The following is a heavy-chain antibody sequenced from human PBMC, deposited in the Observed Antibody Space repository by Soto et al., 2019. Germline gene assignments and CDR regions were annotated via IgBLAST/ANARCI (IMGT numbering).Heavy chain of an antibody. CDR1: GFTFSDYY. Sequence: PGGSLRLSCAASGFTFSDYYMSWIRQAPGKGLEWVSYISSSGSTIYYADSVKGRFTISRDNAKNSLYLQMNSLRAEDTAVYYCAREQILETYYYYYYMDVWGKGTTVTVSS. D-gene: IGHD3-3*01. V-gene: IGHV3-11*01. J-gene: IGHJ6*03. CDR3: AREQILETYYYYYYMDV. CDR2: ISSSGSTI.